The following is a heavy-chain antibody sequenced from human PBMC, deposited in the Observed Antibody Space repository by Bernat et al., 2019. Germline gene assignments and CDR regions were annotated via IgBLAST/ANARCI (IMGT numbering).Heavy chain of an antibody. D-gene: IGHD3-10*01. Sequence: EVQLVESGGGLVQPGESLRLSCAASGFSVNNYAMTWVRQAPGKGLEWVASVTGSAAYTFYSDSVKGRFTVSRDNSKNTLYLEMNSVRVGDTAIYFCARGKGRNTVDWFDPWGQGTLVTVSS. CDR3: ARGKGRNTVDWFDP. CDR2: VTGSAAYT. V-gene: IGHV3-23*04. CDR1: GFSVNNYA. J-gene: IGHJ5*02.